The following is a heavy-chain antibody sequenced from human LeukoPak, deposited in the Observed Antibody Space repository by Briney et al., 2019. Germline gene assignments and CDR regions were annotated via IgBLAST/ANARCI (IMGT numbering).Heavy chain of an antibody. CDR3: AKDSSLLMVYAIVAH. CDR2: ISGSGGST. Sequence: PGGSLRLSCAASGFTFSSYAMSWVRQAPGKGLEWVSAISGSGGSTYYADSVKGRFTISRDNSKNTLYLQMNSLRAEDTAVYYCAKDSSLLMVYAIVAHWGRGTLVTVP. CDR1: GFTFSSYA. V-gene: IGHV3-23*01. J-gene: IGHJ4*02. D-gene: IGHD2-8*01.